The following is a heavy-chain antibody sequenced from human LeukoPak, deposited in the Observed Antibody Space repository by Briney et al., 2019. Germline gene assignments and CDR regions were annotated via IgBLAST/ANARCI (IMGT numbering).Heavy chain of an antibody. CDR3: ASHVDVVATQN. D-gene: IGHD5-12*01. J-gene: IGHJ4*02. CDR2: IYIDGRT. Sequence: GGSLRLSCAASGFTVSSNYMTWVRQAPGKGLEWVSAIYIDGRTYYGDSVKGRFTISRDNSKNTLYLQMNSLRVEDTAVYYCASHVDVVATQNWGQGTLVTVSS. CDR1: GFTVSSNY. V-gene: IGHV3-53*01.